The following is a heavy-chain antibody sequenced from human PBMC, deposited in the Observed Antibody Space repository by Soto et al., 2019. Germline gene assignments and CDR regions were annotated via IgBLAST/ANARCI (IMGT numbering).Heavy chain of an antibody. Sequence: GGSLRLSCAASGFTFSNAWMNWVRQAPGKGLEWVGRIKSKTDGGTTDYAAPVKGRFTISREDSKNTLYLQMNSLKTEDTAVYYCTTDRGRYYDSSGYYPTSLYGMDVWGQGTTVTVSS. V-gene: IGHV3-15*07. CDR3: TTDRGRYYDSSGYYPTSLYGMDV. D-gene: IGHD3-22*01. CDR2: IKSKTDGGTT. J-gene: IGHJ6*02. CDR1: GFTFSNAW.